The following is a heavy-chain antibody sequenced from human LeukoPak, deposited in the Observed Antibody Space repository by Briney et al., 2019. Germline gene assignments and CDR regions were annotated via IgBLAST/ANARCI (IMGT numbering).Heavy chain of an antibody. CDR2: IKPDGSEK. Sequence: GGSLRLSCAASGFTFSSYWMSWVRQAPGKGLEWVANIKPDGSEKYYVDSVKGRFTISRDNAKNSLYLQMNSLRAEDTAVYYCAREHPYNYDYVWGSYRYYFDYWGQGTLVTVSS. CDR1: GFTFSSYW. D-gene: IGHD3-16*02. V-gene: IGHV3-7*01. J-gene: IGHJ4*02. CDR3: AREHPYNYDYVWGSYRYYFDY.